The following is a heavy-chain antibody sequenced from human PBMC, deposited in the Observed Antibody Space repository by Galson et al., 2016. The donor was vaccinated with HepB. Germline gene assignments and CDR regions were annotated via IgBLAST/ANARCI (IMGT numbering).Heavy chain of an antibody. CDR2: IYTSGST. CDR1: GGSISSYS. J-gene: IGHJ4*02. D-gene: IGHD3-10*01. V-gene: IGHV4-4*07. Sequence: ETLSLTCTVSGGSISSYSWSWLRQPAGKGLEWIGRIYTSGSTNYNPSLKSRVTMSVDTSENQFSLKLSSVTAADTAVYYCARDRMVWFGAERGDFDYWGQGTLVTVSS. CDR3: ARDRMVWFGAERGDFDY.